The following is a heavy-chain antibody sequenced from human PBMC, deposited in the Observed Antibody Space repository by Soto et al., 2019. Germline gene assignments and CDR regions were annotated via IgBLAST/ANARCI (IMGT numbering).Heavy chain of an antibody. V-gene: IGHV1-46*01. Sequence: QVQLVQSGAEVKKPGASVKVSCKASGYTFTNYYMHWVRQAPRQGLEWMGTINPSGGSTSYAQKSQGRVTMTSDTSTSTVYMELSSLRSEDTAVYYCARGDGRGSSGFYYYYGMDVWGHGTTVTVSS. D-gene: IGHD6-25*01. J-gene: IGHJ6*02. CDR2: INPSGGST. CDR3: ARGDGRGSSGFYYYYGMDV. CDR1: GYTFTNYY.